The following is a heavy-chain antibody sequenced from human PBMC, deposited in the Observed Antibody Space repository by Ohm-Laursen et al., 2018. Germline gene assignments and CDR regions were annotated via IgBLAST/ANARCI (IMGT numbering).Heavy chain of an antibody. V-gene: IGHV3-23*01. CDR1: GFTFSNAW. D-gene: IGHD2-2*01. CDR3: ARALSLYCSSTSCHPGY. Sequence: SLRLSCAASGFTFSNAWMSWVRQAPGKGLEWVSAISGSGGSTDYADSVKGRFTISRDNSKNTLYLQMNILRAEDTAVYYCARALSLYCSSTSCHPGYWGQGTLVTVSS. CDR2: ISGSGGST. J-gene: IGHJ4*02.